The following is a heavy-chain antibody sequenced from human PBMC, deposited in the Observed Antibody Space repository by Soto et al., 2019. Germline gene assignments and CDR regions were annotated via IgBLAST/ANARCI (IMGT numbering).Heavy chain of an antibody. CDR2: IWYDGSNK. CDR1: GFTFSSYG. D-gene: IGHD3-22*01. CDR3: ARAGYYDSSGSDAFDI. V-gene: IGHV3-33*01. J-gene: IGHJ3*02. Sequence: LRLSCSASGFTFSSYGMHWVRQAPGKGLEWVAVIWYDGSNKYYADSVKGRFTISRDNSKNTLYLQMNSLRAEDTAVYYCARAGYYDSSGSDAFDIWGQGTMVTVSS.